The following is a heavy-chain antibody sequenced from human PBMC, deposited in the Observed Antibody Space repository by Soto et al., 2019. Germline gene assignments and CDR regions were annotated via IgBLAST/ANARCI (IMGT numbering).Heavy chain of an antibody. J-gene: IGHJ4*02. V-gene: IGHV4-39*01. CDR1: GGSISSSSYY. CDR3: ARMPIVGTTPYYFDS. Sequence: TLSLTCTVSGGSISSSSYYWGWIRQPPGKGLEWIGSIYYSGSTYYNPSLKSRVTISVDTSKNQFSLKLSSVTAADTAVYYCARMPIVGTTPYYFDSWGPGTLVTVSS. CDR2: IYYSGST. D-gene: IGHD1-1*01.